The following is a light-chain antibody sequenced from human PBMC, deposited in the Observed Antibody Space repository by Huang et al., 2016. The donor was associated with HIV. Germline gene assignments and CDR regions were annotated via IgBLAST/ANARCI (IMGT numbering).Light chain of an antibody. J-gene: IGKJ2*01. CDR2: GTV. CDR1: HNIDNN. V-gene: IGKV3-15*01. CDR3: QQYNMWPYT. Sequence: TQSPATLSVSPGENTTLSCRASHNIDNNLAWYQQKSGQVPSLLIYGTVARAASTADRFSGSRSGTEFTLAISSLQSEDSGLYYCQQYNMWPYTFGQGTKLEI.